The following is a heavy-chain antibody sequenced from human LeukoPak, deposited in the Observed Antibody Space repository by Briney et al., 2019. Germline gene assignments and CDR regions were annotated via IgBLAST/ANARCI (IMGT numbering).Heavy chain of an antibody. CDR1: GFTFSSYG. V-gene: IGHV3-23*01. D-gene: IGHD5-24*01. J-gene: IGHJ4*02. Sequence: GGSLRLSCAASGFTFSSYGMSWVRQAPGKGLEWVSAISSSGGSTYYADSVKGRFTISRDNAKNSLYLQMNSLRDEDTAVYSCATISGDYWGQGTLVTVSS. CDR3: ATISGDY. CDR2: ISSSGGST.